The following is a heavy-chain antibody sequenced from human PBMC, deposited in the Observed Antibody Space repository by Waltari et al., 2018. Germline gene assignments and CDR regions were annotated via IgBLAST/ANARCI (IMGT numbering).Heavy chain of an antibody. CDR2: IYTSGST. CDR1: GGSISSGRYY. Sequence: QVQLQESGPGLVKPSQTLSLTCTVSGGSISSGRYYWRWTRQPAGKGLEWIGRIYTSGSTNYNPSLKSRVTISVDTSKNQFSLKLSSVTAADTAVYYCARSSTVVRDFDYWGQGTLVTVSS. V-gene: IGHV4-61*02. J-gene: IGHJ4*02. CDR3: ARSSTVVRDFDY. D-gene: IGHD4-17*01.